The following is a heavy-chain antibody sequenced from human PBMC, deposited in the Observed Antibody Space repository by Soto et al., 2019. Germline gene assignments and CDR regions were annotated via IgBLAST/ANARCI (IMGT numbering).Heavy chain of an antibody. CDR3: ARVRYPPSEHRYCSSTSCYSHLDP. Sequence: GASVKVSCKASGYTFTSYGISWVRQAPGQGLERMGWISAYNGNTNYAQKLQGRVTMTTDTSTSTAYMELSSLRSDDTVVYYCARVRYPPSEHRYCSSTSCYSHLDPWGQGTLVTVSS. J-gene: IGHJ5*02. V-gene: IGHV1-18*01. D-gene: IGHD2-2*01. CDR2: ISAYNGNT. CDR1: GYTFTSYG.